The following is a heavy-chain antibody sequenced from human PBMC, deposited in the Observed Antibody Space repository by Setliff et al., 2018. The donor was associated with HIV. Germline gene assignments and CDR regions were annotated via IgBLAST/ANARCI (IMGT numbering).Heavy chain of an antibody. D-gene: IGHD2-21*02. CDR2: MSYDGNNK. Sequence: SLRLSCAASGFIFSSYAMHWVRQAPGKGLEWVAVMSYDGNNKYYADSVKGRFTISRDNSKNTLYLQMNSLRAEDTAVYYCVRLPFPPYCGGDCYSIDYWGQGTLVTVSS. CDR3: VRLPFPPYCGGDCYSIDY. V-gene: IGHV3-30*07. J-gene: IGHJ4*02. CDR1: GFIFSSYA.